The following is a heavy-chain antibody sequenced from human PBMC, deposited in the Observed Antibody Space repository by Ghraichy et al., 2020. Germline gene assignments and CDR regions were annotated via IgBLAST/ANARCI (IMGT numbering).Heavy chain of an antibody. CDR1: GFIFSGYW. V-gene: IGHV3-7*01. CDR3: ARDLGGGWYFDY. D-gene: IGHD6-19*01. CDR2: IKKDGSEK. Sequence: LSLTCAASGFIFSGYWMTWVRQAPGKGPEWVANIKKDGSEKYYVDSVKGRFTISRDNAKNSLYLQMNSLRAEDTAVYYCARDLGGGWYFDYWGQGALVTFSS. J-gene: IGHJ4*02.